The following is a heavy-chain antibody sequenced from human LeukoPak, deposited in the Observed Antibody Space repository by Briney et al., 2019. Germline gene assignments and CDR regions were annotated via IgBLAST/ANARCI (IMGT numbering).Heavy chain of an antibody. V-gene: IGHV1-2*02. CDR3: TRDHLAAAGSDAFDI. D-gene: IGHD6-13*01. CDR2: INPNSGGT. J-gene: IGHJ3*02. Sequence: AASVKVSCKASGYTFTGYYMHWVRQAPGQGLEWMGWINPNSGGTNYAQKFQGRVTMTRDTSISTAYTELSRLRSDDTAVYYCTRDHLAAAGSDAFDIWGQGTMVTVSS. CDR1: GYTFTGYY.